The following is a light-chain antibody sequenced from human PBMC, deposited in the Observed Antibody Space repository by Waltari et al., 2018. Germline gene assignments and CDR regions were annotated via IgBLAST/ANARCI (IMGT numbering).Light chain of an antibody. CDR2: RAS. Sequence: EIVLTQSPGTASLSPGERVTLSCRASQRVGSSSLAWYQQKPGHAPRLVIYRASRSATGIPDRFSGSGSGTDFSLTISRLEPEDFAVYYCQQHGTLPATFGQGTKVEIK. J-gene: IGKJ1*01. V-gene: IGKV3-20*01. CDR1: QRVGSSS. CDR3: QQHGTLPAT.